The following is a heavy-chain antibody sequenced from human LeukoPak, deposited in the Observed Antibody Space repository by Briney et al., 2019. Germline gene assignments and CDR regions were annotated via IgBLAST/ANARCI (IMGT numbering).Heavy chain of an antibody. V-gene: IGHV4-34*01. CDR3: ARGRPVGYCSGGSCYRGDY. CDR1: GGSFSGYY. CDR2: INHSGSI. D-gene: IGHD2-15*01. J-gene: IGHJ4*02. Sequence: SETLSLTCAVYGGSFSGYYWSWIRQPPGKGLEWIGEINHSGSINYNPSLKSRVTISVDTSKNQFSLKLSSVTAADTAVYYCARGRPVGYCSGGSCYRGDYWGQGTLVTVSS.